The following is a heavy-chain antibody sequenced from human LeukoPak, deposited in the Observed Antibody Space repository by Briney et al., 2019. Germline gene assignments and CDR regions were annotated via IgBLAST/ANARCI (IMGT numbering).Heavy chain of an antibody. CDR2: IRSKAYGGTT. Sequence: PGRSLRLSCTASGFTFGDYAMSWFRQAPRKGLEWVGFIRSKAYGGTTEYAASVKGRFTISRDDSKSIAYLQMNSLKTEDTAMYYCTSPLLWFGELSYYFDYWGQGTLVTVSS. D-gene: IGHD3-10*01. J-gene: IGHJ4*02. V-gene: IGHV3-49*03. CDR3: TSPLLWFGELSYYFDY. CDR1: GFTFGDYA.